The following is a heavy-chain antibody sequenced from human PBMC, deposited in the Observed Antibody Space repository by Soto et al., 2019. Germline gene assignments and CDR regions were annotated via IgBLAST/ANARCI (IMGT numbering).Heavy chain of an antibody. Sequence: PGESLNISCAASGFTFIIYAMHWVRQAPGKGLEWVAVISYEGSNKYYADSVKGRFTISRDNSKNTLYLQMNSLRAEDTAVYYCAREGYYYDSSGSTGGDYYYYGMDVWGQGTTVTVSS. D-gene: IGHD3-22*01. CDR2: ISYEGSNK. CDR1: GFTFIIYA. J-gene: IGHJ6*02. V-gene: IGHV3-30-3*01. CDR3: AREGYYYDSSGSTGGDYYYYGMDV.